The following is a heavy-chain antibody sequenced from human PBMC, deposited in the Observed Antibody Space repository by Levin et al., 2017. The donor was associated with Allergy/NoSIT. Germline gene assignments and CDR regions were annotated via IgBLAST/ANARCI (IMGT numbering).Heavy chain of an antibody. D-gene: IGHD6-19*01. Sequence: ASVKVSCKASGYTFTGYYMHWVRQAPGQGLEWMGWINPNSGGTNYAQKFQGRVTMTRDTSISTAYMELSRLRSDDTAVYYCARDTSSGWAFQHWGQGTLVTVSS. V-gene: IGHV1-2*02. J-gene: IGHJ1*01. CDR3: ARDTSSGWAFQH. CDR2: INPNSGGT. CDR1: GYTFTGYY.